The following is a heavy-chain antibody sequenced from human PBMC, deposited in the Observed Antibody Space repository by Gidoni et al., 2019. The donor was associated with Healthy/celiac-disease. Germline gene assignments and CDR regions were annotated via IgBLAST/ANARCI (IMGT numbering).Heavy chain of an antibody. CDR2: IYYSGST. CDR1: GGSISSYY. CDR3: ARDRIDYYGMDV. D-gene: IGHD2-15*01. V-gene: IGHV4-59*01. J-gene: IGHJ6*02. Sequence: QVQLQESGPGLVKPSETLSLTCTVSGGSISSYYWSWIRQPPGKGLEWIGYIYYSGSTNYNPSLKSRVTISVDTSKNQFSLKLSSVTAADTAVYYCARDRIDYYGMDVWGQGTTVTVSS.